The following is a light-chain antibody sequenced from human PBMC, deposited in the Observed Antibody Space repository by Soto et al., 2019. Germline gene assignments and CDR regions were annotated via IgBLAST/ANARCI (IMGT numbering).Light chain of an antibody. V-gene: IGKV3-15*01. CDR3: QQYNNWPPIT. CDR2: GAS. CDR1: QSVSSN. Sequence: ERVMTQSPATLSVSPGERATLSCRASQSVSSNLAWYQQKPGQAPRLLIYGASTRATGIPARFSGSGSGTEFSLTISSLQSEDFAIYYCQQYNNWPPITFGQGTRLEIK. J-gene: IGKJ5*01.